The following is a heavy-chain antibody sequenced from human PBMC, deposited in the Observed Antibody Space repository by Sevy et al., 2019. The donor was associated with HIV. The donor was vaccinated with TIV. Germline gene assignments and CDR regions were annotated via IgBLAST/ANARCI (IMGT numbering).Heavy chain of an antibody. Sequence: GSLRLSCAASGFTFSSYSMNWVRQAPGKGLEWVSSISSSSSYIYYADSVKGRFTISRDNAKNSLYLQMNSLRAEDTAVYYCARDLYDILTGYYNAYDYWGQGTLVTVSS. CDR2: ISSSSSYI. V-gene: IGHV3-21*01. CDR3: ARDLYDILTGYYNAYDY. CDR1: GFTFSSYS. D-gene: IGHD3-9*01. J-gene: IGHJ4*02.